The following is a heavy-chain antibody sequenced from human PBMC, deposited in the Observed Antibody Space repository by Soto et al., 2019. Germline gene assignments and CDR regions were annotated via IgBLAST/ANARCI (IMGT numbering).Heavy chain of an antibody. J-gene: IGHJ5*02. V-gene: IGHV3-33*01. CDR1: GFTFSTYV. CDR3: ATETTHYAHDL. CDR2: IWHDGSNK. D-gene: IGHD2-2*01. Sequence: QVQLLESGGGVVQPGTSLRLSCAASGFTFSTYVMHWVRQAPGKGLEWVAVIWHDGSNKNYADSVKGRFTISRDNSKNTLNLQMNSLRGEGTAVYYCATETTHYAHDLWGQGTLVTVSS.